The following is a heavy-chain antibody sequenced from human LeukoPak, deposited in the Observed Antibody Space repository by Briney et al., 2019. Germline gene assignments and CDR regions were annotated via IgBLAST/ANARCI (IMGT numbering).Heavy chain of an antibody. V-gene: IGHV3-74*01. J-gene: IGHJ4*02. D-gene: IGHD1-26*01. CDR2: ISAAGTSA. CDR1: GFTFSTYW. CDR3: VRSVSGNYGRFDY. Sequence: RGALRLSSAPSGFTFSTYWMHSVREAPGKGLGWGSRISAAGTSARYAATVKARFTMSRDNAKYTLYVQMNSLRAEVTAVYYCVRSVSGNYGRFDYWGQGSLVTVSS.